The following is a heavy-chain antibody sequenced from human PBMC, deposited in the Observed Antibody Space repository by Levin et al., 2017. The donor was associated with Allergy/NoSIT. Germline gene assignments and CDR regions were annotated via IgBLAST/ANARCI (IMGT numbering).Heavy chain of an antibody. CDR1: GFTFSSYA. Sequence: GESLKISCAASGFTFSSYAMHWVRQAPGKGLEWVAVISYDGSNKYYADSVKGRFTISRDNSKNTLYLQMNSLRAEDTAVYYCARDSGYGSGRPKRHFDYWGQGTLVTVSS. V-gene: IGHV3-30*04. CDR2: ISYDGSNK. J-gene: IGHJ4*02. D-gene: IGHD3-10*01. CDR3: ARDSGYGSGRPKRHFDY.